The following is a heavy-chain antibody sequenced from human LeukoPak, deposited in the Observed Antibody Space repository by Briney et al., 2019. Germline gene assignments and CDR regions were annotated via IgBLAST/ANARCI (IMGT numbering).Heavy chain of an antibody. CDR3: AKDRRTVTTKPHFDY. Sequence: QTGGSLRLSCAASGFTVSSNYMSWVRQAPGKGLEWVSVIYSGGSTYYADSVKGRFTISRHNSKNTLYLQMNSLRAEDTAVYYCAKDRRTVTTKPHFDYWGQGTLVTVSS. CDR2: IYSGGST. D-gene: IGHD4-17*01. CDR1: GFTVSSNY. V-gene: IGHV3-53*04. J-gene: IGHJ4*02.